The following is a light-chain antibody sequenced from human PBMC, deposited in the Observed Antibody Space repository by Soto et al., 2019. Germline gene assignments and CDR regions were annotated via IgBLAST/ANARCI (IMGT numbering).Light chain of an antibody. CDR1: SSDIGAYNY. J-gene: IGLJ3*02. CDR2: EFS. V-gene: IGLV2-8*01. CDR3: SSHAGSNTWV. Sequence: QSALTQPPSASGSPGQSVTISCTGTSSDIGAYNYVSWYQQHPGKAPKLMIYEFSKRPSGVPDRFSGSKSGNTASLTVSGLQAEDESDYYCSSHAGSNTWVFGGGTKLTVL.